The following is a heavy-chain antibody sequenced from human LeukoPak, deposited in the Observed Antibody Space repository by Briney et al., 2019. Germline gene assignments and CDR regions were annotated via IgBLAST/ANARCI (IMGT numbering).Heavy chain of an antibody. D-gene: IGHD5-18*01. J-gene: IGHJ4*02. CDR1: GFTFSSYA. Sequence: GGSLRLSCAASGFTFSSYAMSWVRQAPGKGLEWVSAISGSGGSTYYADSVKGRFTTSRDNSKNTLYLQMNSLRAEDTAVYYCAKDLFELWSQRGIDYWGQGTLVTVSS. CDR2: ISGSGGST. CDR3: AKDLFELWSQRGIDY. V-gene: IGHV3-23*01.